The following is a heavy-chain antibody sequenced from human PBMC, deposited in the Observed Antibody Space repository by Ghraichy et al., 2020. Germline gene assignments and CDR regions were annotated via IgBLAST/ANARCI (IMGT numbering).Heavy chain of an antibody. CDR1: GFTFSSYW. Sequence: GALRLSCAASGFTFSSYWMSWVRQAPGKGLEWVANIKQDGSEKYYVDSVKGRFTISRDNAKNSLYLQMNSLRAEDTAVYYCARGAGDDSSGYGFDYWGQGTLVTVSS. D-gene: IGHD3-22*01. V-gene: IGHV3-7*01. CDR3: ARGAGDDSSGYGFDY. CDR2: IKQDGSEK. J-gene: IGHJ4*02.